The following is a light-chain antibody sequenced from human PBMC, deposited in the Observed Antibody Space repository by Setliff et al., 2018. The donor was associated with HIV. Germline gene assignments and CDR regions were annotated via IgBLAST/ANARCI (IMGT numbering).Light chain of an antibody. CDR3: SSYTSNNSGV. Sequence: QSVLTQPPSVSGAPGQRVTISCIGTSSNIGAGYDVHWYQQLPGTAPKLLIYDNTNRPSGVPDRFSGSNSGTSASLAITGLQAEDEADYYCSSYTSNNSGVFGTGTKVTVL. CDR1: SSNIGAGYD. J-gene: IGLJ1*01. CDR2: DNT. V-gene: IGLV1-40*01.